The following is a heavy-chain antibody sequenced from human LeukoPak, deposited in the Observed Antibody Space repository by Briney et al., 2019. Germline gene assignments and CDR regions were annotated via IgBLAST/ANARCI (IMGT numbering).Heavy chain of an antibody. V-gene: IGHV4-59*12. CDR3: ARDVTSGSSYYYYGMDV. CDR1: GGSLSNYY. J-gene: IGHJ6*02. Sequence: SETLSLTCTVSGGSLSNYYWSWIRLPPGKGLEWIGYIYYSGSTNYNPSLKSRVTISVDTSKNQFSLKLSSVTAADTAVYYCARDVTSGSSYYYYGMDVWGQGTTVTVSS. CDR2: IYYSGST. D-gene: IGHD3-10*01.